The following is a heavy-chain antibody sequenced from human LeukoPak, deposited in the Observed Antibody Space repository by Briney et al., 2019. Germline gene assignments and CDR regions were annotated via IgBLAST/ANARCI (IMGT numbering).Heavy chain of an antibody. J-gene: IGHJ4*02. CDR1: GYTFSSYA. CDR2: IIPILGIA. D-gene: IGHD1-26*01. CDR3: ARDRSGSYHFDY. V-gene: IGHV1-69*04. Sequence: SVKVSCKASGYTFSSYAISWVRQAPGQGLEWMGRIIPILGIANYAQKFQGRVTITADKSTSTAYMELSSLRSEDTAVYYCARDRSGSYHFDYWGQGTLVTVSS.